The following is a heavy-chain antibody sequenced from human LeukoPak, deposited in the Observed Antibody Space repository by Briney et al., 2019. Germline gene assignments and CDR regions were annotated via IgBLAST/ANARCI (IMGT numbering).Heavy chain of an antibody. J-gene: IGHJ4*02. CDR2: IIPILGIA. CDR3: ARIRYMVAANGDY. V-gene: IGHV1-69*04. CDR1: GGTFSSYA. Sequence: ASVKVSCKASGGTFSSYAISWVRQAPGQGLEWMGRIIPILGIANYAQKLQGRVTMTTDTSTSTAYMELRSLRSDDTAVYYCARIRYMVAANGDYWGQGTLVTVSS. D-gene: IGHD2-15*01.